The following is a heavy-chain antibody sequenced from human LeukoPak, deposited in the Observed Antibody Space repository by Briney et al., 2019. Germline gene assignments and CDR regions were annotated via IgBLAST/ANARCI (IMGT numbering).Heavy chain of an antibody. CDR1: GYTFTGYY. V-gene: IGHV1-2*02. CDR3: ARAMGCSSTSCPGGWFDL. J-gene: IGHJ5*02. D-gene: IGHD2-2*01. Sequence: PSVTVSFMASGYTFTGYYMHWVRPAPGQGLEWMGWINPNSGGTNYAQKFQGRVTMTRDTSISTAYMELSRLRSDDTAVYYCARAMGCSSTSCPGGWFDLWGQGTLVTVSS. CDR2: INPNSGGT.